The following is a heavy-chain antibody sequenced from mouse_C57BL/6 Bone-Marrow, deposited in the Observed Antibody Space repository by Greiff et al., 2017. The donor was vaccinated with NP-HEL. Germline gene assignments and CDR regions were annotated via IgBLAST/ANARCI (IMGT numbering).Heavy chain of an antibody. J-gene: IGHJ1*03. D-gene: IGHD1-1*01. V-gene: IGHV1-42*01. CDR3: ASGITTVVARYFDV. CDR2: INPSTGGT. CDR1: GYSFTGYY. Sequence: EVQLQESGPELVKPGASVKISCKASGYSFTGYYMNWVKQSPEKSLEWIGEINPSTGGTTYNQKFKAKATLTVDKSSSTAYMQLKSLTSEDSPVYYCASGITTVVARYFDVWGTGTTVTVSS.